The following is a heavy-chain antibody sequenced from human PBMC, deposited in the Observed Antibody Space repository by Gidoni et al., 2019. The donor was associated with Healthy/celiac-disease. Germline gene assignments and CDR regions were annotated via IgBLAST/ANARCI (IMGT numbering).Heavy chain of an antibody. D-gene: IGHD3-22*01. CDR3: ARDQGSYYDSSGYHEDY. CDR2: ISSSSSYI. CDR1: GFTFSSDS. Sequence: EVQLVAAGGGLVKPGGSLRLSCAASGFTFSSDSMNWVRQAPGNGLEVVPSISSSSSYIYYADAVKGRFTISRDNAKNSLYLQMNSLRAEDTAVYYCARDQGSYYDSSGYHEDYWGQGTLVTVSS. J-gene: IGHJ4*02. V-gene: IGHV3-21*01.